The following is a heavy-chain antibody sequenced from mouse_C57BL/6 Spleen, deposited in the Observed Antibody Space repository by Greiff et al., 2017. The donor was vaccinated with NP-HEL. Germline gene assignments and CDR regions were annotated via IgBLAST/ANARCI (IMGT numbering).Heavy chain of an antibody. CDR1: GYTFTDYN. D-gene: IGHD1-1*01. CDR2: INPNNGGT. J-gene: IGHJ1*03. CDR3: ATTVVDWYFDV. Sequence: EVQLQQSGPELVKPGASVKMSCKASGYTFTDYNMHWVKQSHGKSLEWIGYINPNNGGTSYNQKFKGKATLTVNKSSSTAYMELRSLTSEDSAVYYCATTVVDWYFDVWGTGTTVTVSS. V-gene: IGHV1-22*01.